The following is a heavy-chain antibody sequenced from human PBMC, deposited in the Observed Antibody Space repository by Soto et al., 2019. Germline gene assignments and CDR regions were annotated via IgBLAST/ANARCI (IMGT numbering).Heavy chain of an antibody. CDR3: ARSHGLDV. CDR2: IYPGDSDT. CDR1: GFSFTTSW. Sequence: RGESLKISCQGSGFSFTTSWIAWVRQTPGKGLEWMGLIYPGDSDTRYSPSFQGQVTTSVDRSIRTAYLQWSSLQASDTAIYYCARSHGLDVWGQGTTVTVSS. J-gene: IGHJ6*02. V-gene: IGHV5-51*01.